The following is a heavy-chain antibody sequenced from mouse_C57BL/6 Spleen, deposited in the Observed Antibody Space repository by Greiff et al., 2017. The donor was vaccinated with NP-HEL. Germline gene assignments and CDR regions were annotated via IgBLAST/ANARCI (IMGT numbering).Heavy chain of an antibody. D-gene: IGHD2-4*01. V-gene: IGHV1-59*01. CDR2: IDPSDIYT. CDR1: GYTFTSYW. J-gene: IGHJ2*01. CDR3: ARKRIYYDYDAGYFDY. Sequence: QVQLQQPGADVVRPGTSVKLSCKASGYTFTSYWMHWVKQRPGQGLEWIGVIDPSDIYTNYNQKFKGKATLTVDTSSSTAYMQLSGLTSEDSAIYYCARKRIYYDYDAGYFDYWGQGTTLTVSS.